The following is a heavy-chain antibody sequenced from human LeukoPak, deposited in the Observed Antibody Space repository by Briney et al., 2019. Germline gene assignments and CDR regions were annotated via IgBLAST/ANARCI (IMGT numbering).Heavy chain of an antibody. CDR2: ITWKSGCM. V-gene: IGHV3-9*01. Sequence: GGSLRLSCAASGFTFDDYAMHWVRHAPGKGLEWVSGITWKSGCMGSADSVKGRFTISSDNSKNTLYLQMNSLRAEDTAVYYCAKERKLLPFDCWGQGTLVTVSS. D-gene: IGHD4-23*01. CDR1: GFTFDDYA. CDR3: AKERKLLPFDC. J-gene: IGHJ4*02.